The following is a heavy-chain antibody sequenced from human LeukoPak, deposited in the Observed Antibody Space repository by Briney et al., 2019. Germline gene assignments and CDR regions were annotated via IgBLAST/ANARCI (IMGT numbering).Heavy chain of an antibody. V-gene: IGHV4-59*01. CDR1: GGYIRGYH. D-gene: IGHD5-18*01. CDR3: ARYTAMVPFDY. Sequence: PSETLSLTCSVSGGYIRGYHWSWIRQTPGKGLELIGYIYYDGSTNYNPSLKSRVTISVATSKNQFSLRLRSVTAADTAVYYCARYTAMVPFDYWGQGTLVSVSS. CDR2: IYYDGST. J-gene: IGHJ4*02.